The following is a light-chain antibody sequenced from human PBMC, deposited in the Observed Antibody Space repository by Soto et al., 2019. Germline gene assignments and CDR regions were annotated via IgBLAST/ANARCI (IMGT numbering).Light chain of an antibody. CDR3: QQYYSYPRA. CDR1: QSIRYL. Sequence: DIQMTQAPSTLSASVGDRVTITCRASQSIRYLLAWYQQKPGKAPNLLIYAASTLQSGVPSRFSGSGSGTDFSPTISCLQSEDFATYYCQQYYSYPRAFGQGTKVDIK. J-gene: IGKJ1*01. V-gene: IGKV1-5*01. CDR2: AAS.